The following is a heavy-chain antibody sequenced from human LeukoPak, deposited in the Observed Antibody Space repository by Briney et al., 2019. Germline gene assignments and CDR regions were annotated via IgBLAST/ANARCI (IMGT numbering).Heavy chain of an antibody. J-gene: IGHJ6*02. CDR2: IDYSGSA. Sequence: TSETLSLTCTVSGGSVSSGAYYWSWIRQHPGRGLEWIGGIDYSGSAYYNPSLKSRVTISVDTSKNQFSLKLRPVTAADTAVFYCSRTTYYSDTRGYHYSMDVWGQGTTVTVSS. D-gene: IGHD3-22*01. CDR1: GGSVSSGAYY. CDR3: SRTTYYSDTRGYHYSMDV. V-gene: IGHV4-31*03.